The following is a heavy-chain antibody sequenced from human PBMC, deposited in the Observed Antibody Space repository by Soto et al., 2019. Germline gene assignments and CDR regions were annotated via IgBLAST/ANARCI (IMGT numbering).Heavy chain of an antibody. Sequence: QVQLVQSGAEVKKPGASVKVSCKASGYTFTNYAFSWVRQAPGQGLEWMGWISAHNGNTNYPQKPQGRVTMTTDTSTSTAYMELTSLRSDDTAVYYCATDLAAAGPFDCWGQGTLVTVSS. CDR2: ISAHNGNT. CDR3: ATDLAAAGPFDC. V-gene: IGHV1-18*01. CDR1: GYTFTNYA. J-gene: IGHJ4*02. D-gene: IGHD6-13*01.